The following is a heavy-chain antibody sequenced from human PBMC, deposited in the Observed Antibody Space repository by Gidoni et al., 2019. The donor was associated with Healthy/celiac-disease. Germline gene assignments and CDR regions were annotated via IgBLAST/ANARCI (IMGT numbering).Heavy chain of an antibody. CDR1: GFTFSSYA. Sequence: EVQLLESGGGLVQPGGSLRLSCAASGFTFSSYAMSWVRQAPGKGLEWVSAISGSGGSTYYADSVKGRFTISRDNSKNTLYLQMNSLRAEDTAVYYCAKGGGGYSYGGNWYFDLWGRGTLVTVSS. D-gene: IGHD5-18*01. J-gene: IGHJ2*01. CDR2: ISGSGGST. V-gene: IGHV3-23*01. CDR3: AKGGGGYSYGGNWYFDL.